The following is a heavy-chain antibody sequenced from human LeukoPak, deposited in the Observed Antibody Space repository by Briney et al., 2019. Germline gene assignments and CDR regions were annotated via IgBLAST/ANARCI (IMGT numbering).Heavy chain of an antibody. CDR2: IIPIFGTA. Sequence: ASVKVSCKASGGTFSSYAISWVRQAPGQGREWMGGIIPIFGTANYAQKFQGRVTITADKSTSTAYMELSSLRSEDTAVYYCARNLWFGELSYWGQGTLVTVSS. CDR3: ARNLWFGELSY. D-gene: IGHD3-10*01. V-gene: IGHV1-69*06. J-gene: IGHJ4*02. CDR1: GGTFSSYA.